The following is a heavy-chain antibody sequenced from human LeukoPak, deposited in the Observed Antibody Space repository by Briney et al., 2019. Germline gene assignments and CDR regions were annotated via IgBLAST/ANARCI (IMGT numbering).Heavy chain of an antibody. CDR3: AKDLGDAGRLDKYDAFDI. V-gene: IGHV3-30*02. Sequence: PGGSLRLSCAASGFTFSSYGMHWVRQAPGKGLEWVAFIRYDGSNKYYADSVKGRFTISRDNSKNTLYLQMNSLRAEDTAVYYCAKDLGDAGRLDKYDAFDIWGQGTMVTVSS. D-gene: IGHD3-10*01. CDR2: IRYDGSNK. J-gene: IGHJ3*02. CDR1: GFTFSSYG.